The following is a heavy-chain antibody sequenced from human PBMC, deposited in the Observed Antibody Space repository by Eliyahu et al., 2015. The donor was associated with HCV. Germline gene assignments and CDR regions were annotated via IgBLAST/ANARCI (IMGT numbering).Heavy chain of an antibody. CDR1: GFTFSNAW. CDR2: IKSKTDGGTT. V-gene: IGHV3-15*01. CDR3: TTNTVAGRITMVRGVIK. Sequence: EVQLVESGGGLVKPGGSLRLSCAASGFTFSNAWMSWVRQAPGKGLEGVGRIKSKTDGGTTDYAAPVKGRFTISRDDSKNTLYLQMNSLKTEDTAVYYCTTNTVAGRITMVRGVIKWGQGTLVTVSS. D-gene: IGHD3-10*01. J-gene: IGHJ4*02.